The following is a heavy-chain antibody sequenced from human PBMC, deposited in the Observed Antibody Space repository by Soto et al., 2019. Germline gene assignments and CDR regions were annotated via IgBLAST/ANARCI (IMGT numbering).Heavy chain of an antibody. J-gene: IGHJ4*02. D-gene: IGHD5-12*01. CDR3: ARASVPRSGYDLKQDFDY. CDR1: GGTFSSYT. CDR2: IIPILGIA. Sequence: SVKVSCKASGGTFSSYTISWVRQAPGQGLEWMGRIIPILGIANYAQKFQGRDTNTADKSTSTAYMELSSLRFEDTALYYFARASVPRSGYDLKQDFDYWGQGTLVTVSS. V-gene: IGHV1-69*02.